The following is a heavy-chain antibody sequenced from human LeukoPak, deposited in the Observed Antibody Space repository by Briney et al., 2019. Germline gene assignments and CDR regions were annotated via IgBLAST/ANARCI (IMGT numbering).Heavy chain of an antibody. V-gene: IGHV5-51*01. CDR3: ARQSMVRGVPDY. J-gene: IGHJ4*02. D-gene: IGHD3-10*01. CDR1: GYSFTSYW. CDR2: IYPGDSDT. Sequence: GESLKISCKGSGYSFTSYWIGWVRQMPGKGLEWMGIIYPGDSDTRYSPSFQGQVTISADKSISTAYLQWRSLRTSDTAMYYCARQSMVRGVPDYWGQGTLVTVSS.